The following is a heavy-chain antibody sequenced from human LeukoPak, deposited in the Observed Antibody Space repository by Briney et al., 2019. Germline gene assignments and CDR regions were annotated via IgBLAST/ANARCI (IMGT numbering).Heavy chain of an antibody. J-gene: IGHJ3*02. D-gene: IGHD1-14*01. CDR1: GYTFTGHY. Sequence: ASVKVSCKASGYTFTGHYMHWVRQAPGQGLEWMGWINPTSGDTYSAQKFQGRVTMTTDTSIRTAYMELSRLRSDDTAVYYCARLITDHAFDIWGQGTMVTVSS. V-gene: IGHV1-2*02. CDR2: INPTSGDT. CDR3: ARLITDHAFDI.